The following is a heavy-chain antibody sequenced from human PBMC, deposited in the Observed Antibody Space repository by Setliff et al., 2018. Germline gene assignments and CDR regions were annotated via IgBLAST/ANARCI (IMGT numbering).Heavy chain of an antibody. D-gene: IGHD4-4*01. Sequence: ASVKVSCKASGYTFTNYAMHWVRQAPGQRLEWLGWISGGNGNTKYSQKFQGRVTITRDTSASTGYMELSSLRSEDTAVYYCARGLGKSNHSPLGVWGQGTLVTVSS. J-gene: IGHJ4*02. CDR1: GYTFTNYA. CDR3: ARGLGKSNHSPLGV. CDR2: ISGGNGNT. V-gene: IGHV1-3*01.